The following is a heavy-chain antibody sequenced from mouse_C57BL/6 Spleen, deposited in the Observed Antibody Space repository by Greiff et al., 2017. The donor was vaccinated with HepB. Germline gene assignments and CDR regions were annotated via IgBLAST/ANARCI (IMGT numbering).Heavy chain of an antibody. J-gene: IGHJ1*03. CDR2: IRSKSNNYAT. Sequence: EVKLVESGGGLVQPKGSLKLSCAASGFSFNTYAMNWVRQAPGKGLEWVARIRSKSNNYATYYADSVKDRFTISRDDSESMLYLQMNNLKTEDTAMYYCVGGVWDWYFDVWGTGTTVTVSS. V-gene: IGHV10-1*01. D-gene: IGHD4-1*01. CDR1: GFSFNTYA. CDR3: VGGVWDWYFDV.